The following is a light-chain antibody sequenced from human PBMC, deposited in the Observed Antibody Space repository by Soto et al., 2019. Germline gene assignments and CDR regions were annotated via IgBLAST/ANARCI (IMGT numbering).Light chain of an antibody. CDR1: QSVSSSY. Sequence: EILLTQSPGTLPLSPGERATLSCRASQSVSSSYVAWYQQKPGQAPRLLMYGTSTRATGIPDRCSGSGSGTDFTLTISRLEPDDFAVYYCQQYVASPWTFGQGTKVDIK. V-gene: IGKV3-20*01. CDR3: QQYVASPWT. J-gene: IGKJ1*01. CDR2: GTS.